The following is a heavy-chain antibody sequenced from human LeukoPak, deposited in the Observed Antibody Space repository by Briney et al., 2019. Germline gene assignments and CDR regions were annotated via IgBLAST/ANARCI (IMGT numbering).Heavy chain of an antibody. V-gene: IGHV3-21*01. CDR1: GFTFSSYS. Sequence: GGSLRLSCAASGFTFSSYSMNWVRQAPGKGLEWVSSISGSSSYIYYADSLKGRFTISRHNAKNSLYLQMNSLRAEDTAVYYCARGQRAHVEWSYYMDVWGKGTTVTVSS. D-gene: IGHD3-3*01. J-gene: IGHJ6*03. CDR2: ISGSSSYI. CDR3: ARGQRAHVEWSYYMDV.